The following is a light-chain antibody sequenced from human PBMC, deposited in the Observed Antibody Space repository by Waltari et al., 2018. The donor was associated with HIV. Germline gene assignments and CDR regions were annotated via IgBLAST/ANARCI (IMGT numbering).Light chain of an antibody. Sequence: EIEMTQSPATLSVSPGERPTLSCRASQSVSSGLPWFQQKPGQGPRLLMYGSSIRATDIPARFSGSESGTEFTLTINNLESEDFAIYYCQQYNNWPWTFGQGTKVEI. CDR1: QSVSSG. CDR2: GSS. V-gene: IGKV3-15*01. J-gene: IGKJ1*01. CDR3: QQYNNWPWT.